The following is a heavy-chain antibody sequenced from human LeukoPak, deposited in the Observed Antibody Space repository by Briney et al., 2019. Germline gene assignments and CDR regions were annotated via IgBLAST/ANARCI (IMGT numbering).Heavy chain of an antibody. CDR2: INPNSGGT. V-gene: IGHV1-2*06. CDR1: GYTFTGYY. Sequence: ASVKVSCKASGYTFTGYYMHWVRQAPGQGLEWMGRINPNSGGTNYAQKFKGRVTMTRDTSISTAYMELSRLRSDDTAVYYCARERGPITMVRGVIMRVFDYWGQGTLVTVSS. CDR3: ARERGPITMVRGVIMRVFDY. J-gene: IGHJ4*02. D-gene: IGHD3-10*01.